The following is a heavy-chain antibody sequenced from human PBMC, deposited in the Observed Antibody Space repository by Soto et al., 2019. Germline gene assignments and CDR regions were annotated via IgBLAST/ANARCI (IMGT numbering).Heavy chain of an antibody. CDR1: GYTFTSYD. CDR3: ARDARLYYDFWSGYYAMDV. D-gene: IGHD3-3*01. V-gene: IGHV1-8*01. J-gene: IGHJ6*02. Sequence: ASVKVFCKASGYTFTSYDINWVRQATGQGLEWMGWMNPNSGNTGYAQKFQGRVTMTRNTSISTAYMELSSLRSEDTAVYYCARDARLYYDFWSGYYAMDVWGQGTTVTVSS. CDR2: MNPNSGNT.